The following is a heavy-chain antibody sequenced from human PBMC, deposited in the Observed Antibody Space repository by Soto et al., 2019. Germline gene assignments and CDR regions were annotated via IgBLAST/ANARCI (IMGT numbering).Heavy chain of an antibody. J-gene: IGHJ4*02. CDR3: ARGGSYGDFFDY. V-gene: IGHV4-59*01. Sequence: SETLSLTCTVSGGSMSSNYWTWIRQSPGKGLEWIGYVYYTGSTKYNPSLKSRVTISLDTSKNQFSLRLTSVTSADTAVYYCARGGSYGDFFDYWGQGAQVTVSS. D-gene: IGHD4-17*01. CDR1: GGSMSSNY. CDR2: VYYTGST.